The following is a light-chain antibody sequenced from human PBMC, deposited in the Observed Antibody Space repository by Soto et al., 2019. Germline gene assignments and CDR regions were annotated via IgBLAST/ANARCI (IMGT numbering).Light chain of an antibody. CDR2: GAS. CDR3: QQYGSSLFT. J-gene: IGKJ3*01. Sequence: EIVLTQSPGTLSLSPGERATLSCRASQSVSSSYLAWYQQKPGQAPRLLIYGASSRATGIPHRFSGSGSGTDFTLTINRLEPEDFAVYYCQQYGSSLFTFGPGTKVDIK. CDR1: QSVSSSY. V-gene: IGKV3-20*01.